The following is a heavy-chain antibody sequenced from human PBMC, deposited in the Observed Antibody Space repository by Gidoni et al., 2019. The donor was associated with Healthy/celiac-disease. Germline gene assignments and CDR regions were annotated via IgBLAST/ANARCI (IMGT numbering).Heavy chain of an antibody. J-gene: IGHJ4*02. CDR1: AFTFRSSA. D-gene: IGHD4-17*01. CDR2: MSGSGGST. CDR3: AKEGPTTVTSNPPFGY. Sequence: EVQLLESGCGLVQPGGSLRLSCAASAFTFRSSAMSWVRQDPGKGLEWVSAMSGSGGSTYYADSVKGRLNISRDNSKNTLYLKMNSLRAEDTAVYYCAKEGPTTVTSNPPFGYWGQGTLVTVSS. V-gene: IGHV3-23*01.